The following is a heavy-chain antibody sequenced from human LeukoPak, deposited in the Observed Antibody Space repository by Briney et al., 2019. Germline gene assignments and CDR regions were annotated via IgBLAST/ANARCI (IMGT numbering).Heavy chain of an antibody. V-gene: IGHV4-4*07. CDR1: GGSISTYY. CDR3: ARDFYGDVGHHPFDY. CDR2: IFASGST. D-gene: IGHD2/OR15-2a*01. Sequence: SETLSLTCSVSGGSISTYYWNWLRQPAGKELEWIGRIFASGSTNYNPSLKSRVTISMDKAKNHFSLILKSVTAADTAFYYCARDFYGDVGHHPFDYWGQGILVTVSS. J-gene: IGHJ4*02.